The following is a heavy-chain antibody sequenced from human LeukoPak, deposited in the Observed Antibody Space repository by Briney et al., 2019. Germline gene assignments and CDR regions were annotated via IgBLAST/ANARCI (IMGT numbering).Heavy chain of an antibody. V-gene: IGHV1-8*01. D-gene: IGHD2-15*01. CDR2: MNPNSGNA. CDR3: AISRVVGAARFAFVI. CDR1: GYTFTIYD. Sequence: ASVKVSCKASGYTFTIYDINWVRQVPGQGLEWMGWMNPNSGNAGYAQMFQGRVTMTRDTSINTAYVELSSLRSEDTAVYYCAISRVVGAARFAFVIWGQGTMITVSS. J-gene: IGHJ3*02.